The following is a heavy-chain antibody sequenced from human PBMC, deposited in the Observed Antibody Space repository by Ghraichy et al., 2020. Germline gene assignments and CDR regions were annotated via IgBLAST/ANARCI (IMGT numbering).Heavy chain of an antibody. CDR1: GFTFDDYA. Sequence: GGSLRLSCAASGFTFDDYAMHWVRQAPGKGLEWVSGISWNSGSIGYADSVKGRFTISRDNAKNSLYLQMNSLRAEDTALYYCAKDITETIINAFDIWGQGTMVTVSS. D-gene: IGHD1/OR15-1a*01. V-gene: IGHV3-9*01. CDR2: ISWNSGSI. CDR3: AKDITETIINAFDI. J-gene: IGHJ3*02.